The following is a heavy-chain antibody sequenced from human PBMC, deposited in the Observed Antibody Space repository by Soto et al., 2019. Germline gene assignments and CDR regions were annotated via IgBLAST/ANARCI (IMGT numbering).Heavy chain of an antibody. Sequence: VASVKVSCKASGYTFTSYDINWVRQATGQGLEWMGWMNPNSGNTGYAQKFQGRVTMTRNTSISTAYMELSSLRSEDTAVYYCARGGGKQPLLWFDRLGQGTLVIVSS. CDR1: GYTFTSYD. J-gene: IGHJ5*02. CDR3: ARGGGKQPLLWFDR. V-gene: IGHV1-8*01. CDR2: MNPNSGNT.